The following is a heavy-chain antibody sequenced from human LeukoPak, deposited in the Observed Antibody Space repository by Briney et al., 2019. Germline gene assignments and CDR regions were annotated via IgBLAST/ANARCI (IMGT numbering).Heavy chain of an antibody. D-gene: IGHD6-13*01. CDR1: GYTFTSYG. J-gene: IGHJ4*02. CDR3: ARGGSYSSSWLSFDY. Sequence: ASVKVSCKASGYTFTSYGISWVRQAPGQGLEWMGWISAYNGNTNYAQKLQGRVTMTTDTSTSTAYMELRSLGSDDTAVYYCARGGSYSSSWLSFDYWGQGTLVTVSS. V-gene: IGHV1-18*01. CDR2: ISAYNGNT.